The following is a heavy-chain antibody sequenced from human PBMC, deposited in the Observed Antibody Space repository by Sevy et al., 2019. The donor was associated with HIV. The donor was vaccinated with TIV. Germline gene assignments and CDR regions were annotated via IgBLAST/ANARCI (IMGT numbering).Heavy chain of an antibody. CDR1: GYDFKNYW. CDR2: VFPGDSDT. V-gene: IGHV5-51*01. CDR3: ARHPYCGGDCFIDT. Sequence: GESLKISCQASGYDFKNYWIGWVRHVPGGGLEWMGIVFPGDSDTSYSPSFQRQVTISADKSKKTAYMHWNSLKASDSGIFYCARHPYCGGDCFIDTWGQGTMVTVSS. J-gene: IGHJ5*02. D-gene: IGHD2-21*02.